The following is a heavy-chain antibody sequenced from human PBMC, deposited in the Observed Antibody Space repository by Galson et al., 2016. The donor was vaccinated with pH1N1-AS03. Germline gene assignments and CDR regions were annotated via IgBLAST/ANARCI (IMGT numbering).Heavy chain of an antibody. J-gene: IGHJ6*04. Sequence: SVKVSCKASGDTFSGYGITWVRQAPGQGLEWMGGIIPTYGTSNYAQKFQGRVTITADESTSTTYMDLSSLRSEDTAVYFCARRRLDPFRGASGWYFYFSGVDVWGEGTTVTVSS. D-gene: IGHD6-25*01. CDR3: ARRRLDPFRGASGWYFYFSGVDV. CDR1: GDTFSGYG. V-gene: IGHV1-69*13. CDR2: IIPTYGTS.